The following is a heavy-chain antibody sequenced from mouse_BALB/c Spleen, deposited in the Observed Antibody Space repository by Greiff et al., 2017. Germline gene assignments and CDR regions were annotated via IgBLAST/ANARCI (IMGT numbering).Heavy chain of an antibody. CDR1: GYSITSDYA. V-gene: IGHV3-2*02. D-gene: IGHD2-3*01. J-gene: IGHJ2*01. CDR2: ISYSGST. CDR3: ATSYDGYYYFDY. Sequence: EVKLMESGPGLVKPSQSLSLTCTVTGYSITSDYAWNWIRQFPGNKLEWMGYISYSGSTSYNPSLKSRISITRDTSKNQFFLQLNSVTTEDTATYYCATSYDGYYYFDYWGQGTTLTVSS.